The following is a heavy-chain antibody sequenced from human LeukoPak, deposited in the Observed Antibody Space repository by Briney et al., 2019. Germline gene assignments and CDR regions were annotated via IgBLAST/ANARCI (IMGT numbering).Heavy chain of an antibody. D-gene: IGHD5-18*01. Sequence: QTGGSLRLSCAASGFTFSSYWMSWVRQAPGKGLEWVANIKQDGSEKYYVDPVKGRFTISRDNAKNSLYLQMNSLRAEDTAVYYCARESGYSYGYTFDYWGQGTLVTVSS. J-gene: IGHJ4*02. CDR2: IKQDGSEK. CDR3: ARESGYSYGYTFDY. CDR1: GFTFSSYW. V-gene: IGHV3-7*01.